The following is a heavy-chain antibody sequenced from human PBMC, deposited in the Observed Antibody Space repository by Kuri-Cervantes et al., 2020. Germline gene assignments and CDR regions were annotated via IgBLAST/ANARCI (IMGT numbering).Heavy chain of an antibody. CDR3: ARQWGYAGSYGMDV. J-gene: IGHJ6*02. CDR2: IYYSGST. V-gene: IGHV4-30-2*03. D-gene: IGHD2-2*01. Sequence: SETLSLTCAVSGGSISSGGYSWSWIRQPPGKGLEWIGYIYYSGSTYYNPSLKGRVTISVDTSKNQFSLRLSFVTAADTAIYYCARQWGYAGSYGMDVWGQGTAVTVSS. CDR1: GGSISSGGYS.